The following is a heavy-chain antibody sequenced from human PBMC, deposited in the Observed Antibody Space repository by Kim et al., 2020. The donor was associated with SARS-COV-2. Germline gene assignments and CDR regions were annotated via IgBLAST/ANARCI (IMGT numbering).Heavy chain of an antibody. CDR2: INPNTGVT. D-gene: IGHD3-16*01. CDR1: GYTFIGYY. CDR3: ARGGGKWNFDY. Sequence: ASVKVSCKASGYTFIGYYMYWVRQARGQGLEWMGRINPNTGVTNYAQKFQGRVTMTRDTSISTVYMELRTLRSDDTAVYHFARGGGKWNFDYWGQGTLVT. J-gene: IGHJ4*02. V-gene: IGHV1-2*06.